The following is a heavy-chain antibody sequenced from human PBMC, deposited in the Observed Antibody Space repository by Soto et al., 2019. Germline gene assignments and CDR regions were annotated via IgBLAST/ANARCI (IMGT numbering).Heavy chain of an antibody. J-gene: IGHJ4*02. CDR1: GFAFSSYA. CDR3: ARDLSGSGD. V-gene: IGHV3-30-3*01. CDR2: ISYYGSNK. Sequence: QVQLVESGGGVVQPGRSLRLSCAASGFAFSSYAMHWVRQAPGKGLEWVAVISYYGSNKYYADSVKGRFTISRDNSKNTVYLQMSSLRAEDTAVYYCARDLSGSGDWGQGTLVTVSS. D-gene: IGHD3-10*01.